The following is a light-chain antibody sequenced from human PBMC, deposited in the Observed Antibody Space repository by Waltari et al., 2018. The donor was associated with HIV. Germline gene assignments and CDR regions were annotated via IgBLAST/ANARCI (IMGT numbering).Light chain of an antibody. J-gene: IGLJ3*02. CDR3: SSYTTRSTPDPNWV. Sequence: QSALTQPASVSGSPGQSITISCTGTSSDVGGYNYVSWYQQHPGKAPKLMILEVSNRPSGVSNRCSGSKSVNTASLTISGLQAEDEADYYCSSYTTRSTPDPNWVFGGGTKLTVL. V-gene: IGLV2-14*01. CDR1: SSDVGGYNY. CDR2: EVS.